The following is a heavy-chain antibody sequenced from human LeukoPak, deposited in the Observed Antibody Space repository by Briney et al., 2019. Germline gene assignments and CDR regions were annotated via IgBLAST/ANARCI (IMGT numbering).Heavy chain of an antibody. D-gene: IGHD3-22*01. CDR3: AKDLGSYDSSGYYYLGIVNWFDP. J-gene: IGHJ5*02. CDR2: ISGSGGST. Sequence: GESLRLSCAASGFTFSSYAMSWVRQAPGKGLEWVSAISGSGGSTYYADSVKGRFTISRDNSKNTLYLQMNSLRAEDTAVYYCAKDLGSYDSSGYYYLGIVNWFDPWGQGTLVTVSS. V-gene: IGHV3-23*01. CDR1: GFTFSSYA.